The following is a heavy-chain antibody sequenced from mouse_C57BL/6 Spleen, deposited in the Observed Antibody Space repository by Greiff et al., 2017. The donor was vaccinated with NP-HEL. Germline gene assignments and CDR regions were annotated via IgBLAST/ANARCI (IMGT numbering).Heavy chain of an antibody. CDR1: YTFTDYYM. CDR2: YPGSGNTY. Sequence: SGPELVKPGASVTMSCKASGYTFTDYYMHWVKQKPGKGLAWIGEIYPGSGNTYYNEKFKGKATLTADTSSSTAYMQLSSLTSEDSAVYFCARGGWLAYWGQGTTLTVSS. CDR3: RGGWLAY. J-gene: IGHJ2*01. D-gene: IGHD3-3*01. V-gene: IGHV1-83*01.